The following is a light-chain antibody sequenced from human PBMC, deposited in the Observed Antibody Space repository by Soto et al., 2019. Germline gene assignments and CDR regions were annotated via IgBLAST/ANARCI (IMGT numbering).Light chain of an antibody. CDR1: TSNIGNNY. J-gene: IGLJ1*01. V-gene: IGLV1-51*01. CDR2: DNN. CDR3: LSWDSSLNVAV. Sequence: QSVLTQPPSVSAAPGQKVTISCSGITSNIGNNYVSWYLHLPGTAPKLLIYDNNKRPSGIPDRFSGSKSGTSATLGITGLQTGDEADYYCLSWDSSLNVAVFGTGTKVTVL.